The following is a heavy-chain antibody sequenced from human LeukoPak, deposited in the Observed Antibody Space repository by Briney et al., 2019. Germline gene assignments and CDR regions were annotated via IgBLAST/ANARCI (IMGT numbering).Heavy chain of an antibody. CDR2: ISGSGGST. V-gene: IGHV3-23*01. CDR3: AKVPTTVTDDY. CDR1: GFTFDDYA. D-gene: IGHD4-17*01. J-gene: IGHJ4*02. Sequence: GRSLRLSCAASGFTFDDYAMHWVRQAPGKGLEWVSAISGSGGSTYYADSVKGRFTISRDNSKNTLYLQMNSLRAEDTAVYYCAKVPTTVTDDYWGQGTLVTVSS.